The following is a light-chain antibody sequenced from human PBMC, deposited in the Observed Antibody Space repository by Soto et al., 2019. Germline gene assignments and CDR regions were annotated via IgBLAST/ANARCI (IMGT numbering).Light chain of an antibody. CDR2: AAS. J-gene: IGKJ2*01. CDR3: QQSYITPYT. CDR1: QSISVH. V-gene: IGKV1-39*01. Sequence: DIQMTQSPSSLSASVGDTVTITCRASQSISVHLNWYQQKPGKVPKLLIYAASNLQSGVPLRFSGSGSETDFALTSSSLQPEDFETYYWQQSYITPYTFGEGTKLEIK.